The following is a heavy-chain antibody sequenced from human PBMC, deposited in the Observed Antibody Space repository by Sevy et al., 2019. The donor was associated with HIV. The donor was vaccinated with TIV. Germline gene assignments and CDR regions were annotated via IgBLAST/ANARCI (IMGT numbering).Heavy chain of an antibody. V-gene: IGHV3-30*14. Sequence: GGSPRLSCVAPGFKFNGHGIHWVRQAPGKGLQWVAGISHDGDNKNYADSVKGRFSISGDQSKNTVFLQMNTLTTEDTAVYYCARDYEVNNWRVVSAFDMWGLGTMVTVSS. CDR2: ISHDGDNK. CDR1: GFKFNGHG. CDR3: ARDYEVNNWRVVSAFDM. J-gene: IGHJ3*02. D-gene: IGHD3-16*02.